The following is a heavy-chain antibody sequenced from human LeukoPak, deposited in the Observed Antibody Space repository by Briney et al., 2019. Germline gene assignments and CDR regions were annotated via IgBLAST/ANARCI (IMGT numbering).Heavy chain of an antibody. CDR2: IYYSGST. CDR1: GGSISSYY. CDR3: VRDQSEFDS. V-gene: IGHV4-59*01. Sequence: PSETLSLTCTVSGGSISSYYWTWIRQPPGKGLEWIGYIYYSGSTNYNPSLKSRVTIPVDMSKTQFSLKLSSVTAADTAVYYCVRDQSEFDSWGQGTVVTVSS. J-gene: IGHJ4*02.